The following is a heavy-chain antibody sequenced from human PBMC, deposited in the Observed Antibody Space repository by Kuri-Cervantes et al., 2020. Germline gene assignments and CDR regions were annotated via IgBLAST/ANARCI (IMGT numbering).Heavy chain of an antibody. J-gene: IGHJ4*02. Sequence: SETLSLTCAVYGGSFSGYYWSWIRQPPGKGLEWIGSIYYSGSTYYNPSLKSRVTISVDTSKNQFSLKLSSVTAADTAAYYCARGRSKDYFDYWGQGTLVTVSS. CDR1: GGSFSGYY. CDR2: IYYSGST. CDR3: ARGRSKDYFDY. V-gene: IGHV4-34*01.